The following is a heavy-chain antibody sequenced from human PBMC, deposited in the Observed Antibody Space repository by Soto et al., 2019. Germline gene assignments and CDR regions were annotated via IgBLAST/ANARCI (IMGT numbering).Heavy chain of an antibody. CDR3: ARASPELGDI. J-gene: IGHJ3*02. D-gene: IGHD1-7*01. CDR2: INHSGST. CDR1: GGSFSGYY. Sequence: PSETLSLTCAVYGGSFSGYYWSWIRQPPGKGLEWIGEINHSGSTNYNPSLKSRVTISVDTSKNQFSLKLSSVTAADTAVYYCARASPELGDIWGQGTMVTVSS. V-gene: IGHV4-34*01.